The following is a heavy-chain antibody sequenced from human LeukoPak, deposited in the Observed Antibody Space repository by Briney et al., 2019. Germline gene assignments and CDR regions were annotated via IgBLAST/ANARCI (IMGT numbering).Heavy chain of an antibody. CDR3: AKDLLVATIGGGYFDY. J-gene: IGHJ4*02. V-gene: IGHV3-23*01. Sequence: GGSLRLSCAASGFTFSSYGMSWVRQAPGKGLEWVSSISGSGGSTYYADSVKGRSTISRDNSKNTLYLRMNSLRAEDTAVYYCAKDLLVATIGGGYFDYWGQGTLVTVSS. CDR2: ISGSGGST. D-gene: IGHD5-12*01. CDR1: GFTFSSYG.